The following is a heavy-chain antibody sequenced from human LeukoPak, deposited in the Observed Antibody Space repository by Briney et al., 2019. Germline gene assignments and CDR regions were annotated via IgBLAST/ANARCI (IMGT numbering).Heavy chain of an antibody. V-gene: IGHV4-4*07. J-gene: IGHJ4*02. CDR1: GGSISNYH. D-gene: IGHD3-16*01. Sequence: SETLSLTCTVSGGSISNYHWSWIRQPAGKGLEWIGRIYTSGSTNYNPSLESRVTMSVDTSKSQFSLKLNSVTAADTAVYYCARVGDYALKDWGQGTLVTVSS. CDR2: IYTSGST. CDR3: ARVGDYALKD.